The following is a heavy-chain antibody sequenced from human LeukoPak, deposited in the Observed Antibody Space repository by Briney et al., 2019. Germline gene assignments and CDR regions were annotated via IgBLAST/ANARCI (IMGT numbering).Heavy chain of an antibody. CDR1: GGSFSGYY. Sequence: SETLSLTCAVYGGSFSGYYWSWIRQPPGKGLEWIGEINHSGSTNYNPSLKSRVTISVDTSKNQFPLKLSSVTAADTAVYYCARGYTVTTSDFYDYYMDVWGKGTTVTVSS. J-gene: IGHJ6*03. CDR2: INHSGST. V-gene: IGHV4-34*01. D-gene: IGHD4-11*01. CDR3: ARGYTVTTSDFYDYYMDV.